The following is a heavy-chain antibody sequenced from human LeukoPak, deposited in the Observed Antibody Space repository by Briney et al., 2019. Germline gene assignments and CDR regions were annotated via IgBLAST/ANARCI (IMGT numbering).Heavy chain of an antibody. CDR3: ARGAVGGYNDY. J-gene: IGHJ4*02. CDR1: GFTCSDHC. V-gene: IGHV3-72*01. Sequence: GGSLRLSCTTSGFTCSDHCMDGVRQAPGKGLEGVARTKNKADNFIREYAASVEDRLTISRDDSKRSLYLQLNSLKTEDTAVYYCARGAVGGYNDYWGQGILVIVSS. CDR2: TKNKADNFIR. D-gene: IGHD5-24*01.